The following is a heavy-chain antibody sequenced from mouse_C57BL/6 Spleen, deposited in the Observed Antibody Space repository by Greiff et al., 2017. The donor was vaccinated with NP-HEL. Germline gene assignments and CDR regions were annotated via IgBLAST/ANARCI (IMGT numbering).Heavy chain of an antibody. CDR1: GYTFTSYW. CDR2: IDPSDSET. V-gene: IGHV1-52*01. CDR3: ARWGYYYGSSSYYFDY. Sequence: QVQLQQPGAELVRPGSSVKLSCKASGYTFTSYWMHWVKQRPIQGLEWIGNIDPSDSETHYNQKFKDKATLTVDQSSSTAYMQLSSLTSEDSAVYYCARWGYYYGSSSYYFDYWGQGTTLTVSS. D-gene: IGHD1-1*01. J-gene: IGHJ2*01.